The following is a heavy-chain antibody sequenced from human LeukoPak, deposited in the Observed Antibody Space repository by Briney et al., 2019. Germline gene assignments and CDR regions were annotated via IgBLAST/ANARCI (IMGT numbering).Heavy chain of an antibody. V-gene: IGHV3-30*18. D-gene: IGHD6-13*01. CDR1: GFTFSSYG. CDR2: ISYDGSNK. Sequence: GRSLRLSCAASGFTFSSYGMHWVRQAPGKGLEWVAVISYDGSNKYYADSVKGRFTISRDNSKNTLYLQMNSLRAEDTAVYYCAKIAAAGVDHWGQGTLVTVSS. CDR3: AKIAAAGVDH. J-gene: IGHJ4*02.